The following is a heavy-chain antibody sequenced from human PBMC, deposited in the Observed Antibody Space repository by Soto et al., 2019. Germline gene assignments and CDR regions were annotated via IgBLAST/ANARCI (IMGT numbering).Heavy chain of an antibody. CDR1: GGSFSGYY. D-gene: IGHD3-22*01. V-gene: IGHV4-34*01. CDR3: ARRLSEGGYYLEYFDY. J-gene: IGHJ4*02. CDR2: INHSGST. Sequence: SETLSLTCAVYGGSFSGYYWSWIRQPQGKGLEWIGEINHSGSTNYHPSLKSRVTISVDTSKNQFSLKLSSVTAADTAVYYCARRLSEGGYYLEYFDYWGQGTLVTVSS.